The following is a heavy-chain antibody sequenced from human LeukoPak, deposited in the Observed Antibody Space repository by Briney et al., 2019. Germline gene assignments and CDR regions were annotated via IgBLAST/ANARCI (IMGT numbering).Heavy chain of an antibody. V-gene: IGHV4-59*01. Sequence: PSETPSLTCTVSGGSINNDYWSWNRQLPGKGLEWIGQFYNSGSPNYNPSLKSRVAISVDATKNQFSLKLTSVTAADTAVYYCARLPGYWGQGTLVTVSS. CDR3: ARLPGY. CDR1: GGSINNDY. J-gene: IGHJ4*02. CDR2: FYNSGSP.